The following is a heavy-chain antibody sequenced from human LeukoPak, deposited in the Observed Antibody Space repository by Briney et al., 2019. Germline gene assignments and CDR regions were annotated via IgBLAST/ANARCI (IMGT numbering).Heavy chain of an antibody. CDR1: GFTVSSNY. Sequence: GGSLRLSCAASGFTVSSNYMSWVRQAPGKGLEWVSVIYSGGSTYYADSVKGRFTISRDKSKNTLYLQMNSLRAEDTAVYYCARDSDYGDYVDYWGQGTLVTVSS. CDR3: ARDSDYGDYVDY. V-gene: IGHV3-66*01. J-gene: IGHJ4*02. CDR2: IYSGGST. D-gene: IGHD4-17*01.